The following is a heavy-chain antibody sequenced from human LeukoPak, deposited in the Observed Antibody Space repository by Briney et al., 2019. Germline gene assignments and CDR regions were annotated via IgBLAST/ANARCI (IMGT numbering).Heavy chain of an antibody. CDR2: ISSSGSTI. J-gene: IGHJ4*02. CDR3: ARDITYYYDSSGYGY. Sequence: GGSLRLSCAASGFTFSSYEMNWVRQAPGKGLEWVSYISSSGSTIYYADSVKGRFTISRDNAKNSLYLQMNSLRAEDTAVYYCARDITYYYDSSGYGYWGQGTLVTVSS. D-gene: IGHD3-22*01. V-gene: IGHV3-48*03. CDR1: GFTFSSYE.